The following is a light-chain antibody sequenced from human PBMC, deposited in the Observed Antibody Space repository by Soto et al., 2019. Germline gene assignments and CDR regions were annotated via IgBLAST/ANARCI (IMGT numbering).Light chain of an antibody. CDR1: QRVSARY. Sequence: IVLTQSPGTLSLSPGDRATLSCRASQRVSARYLAWYHQKPGQAPRLLIFGASDRATGIPDRFSGSGSGTDFTLAIDRLGPEDFAMYYCQQYSDSPPTFGQGTKVDIK. V-gene: IGKV3-20*01. CDR3: QQYSDSPPT. CDR2: GAS. J-gene: IGKJ1*01.